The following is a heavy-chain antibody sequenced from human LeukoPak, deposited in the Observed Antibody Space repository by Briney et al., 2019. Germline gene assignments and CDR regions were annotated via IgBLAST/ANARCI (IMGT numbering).Heavy chain of an antibody. CDR1: RGSISSYY. CDR2: IYTSGST. CDR3: ARGPGYDSSGYYYYFDY. J-gene: IGHJ4*02. D-gene: IGHD3-22*01. V-gene: IGHV4-4*07. Sequence: PSETLSLTCTVSRGSISSYYWSWIRQPAGKGLEWIGRIYTSGSTNYNPSLKSRVTMSVDTSKNQLSLKLSSVTAADTAVYYCARGPGYDSSGYYYYFDYWGQGTLVTVSS.